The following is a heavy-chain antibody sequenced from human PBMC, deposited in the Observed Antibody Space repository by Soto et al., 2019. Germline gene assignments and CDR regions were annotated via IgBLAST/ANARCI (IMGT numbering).Heavy chain of an antibody. CDR2: INPNSGGT. V-gene: IGHV1-2*04. J-gene: IGHJ6*02. D-gene: IGHD6-13*01. CDR3: ARGGGIAAAGPTDYYYGMDV. Sequence: ASVKVSCKASGYTFTGYDMHWVRQAPGQGLEWMGWINPNSGGTNYAQKFQGWVTMTRDTSISTAYMELSRLRSDDTAVYYCARGGGIAAAGPTDYYYGMDVWGQGTTVTVSS. CDR1: GYTFTGYD.